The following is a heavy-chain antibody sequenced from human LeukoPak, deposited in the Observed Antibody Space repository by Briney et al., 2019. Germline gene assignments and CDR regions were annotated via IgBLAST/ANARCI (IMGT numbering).Heavy chain of an antibody. CDR1: GFTFSSYS. V-gene: IGHV3-21*01. CDR2: ISSSSSYI. D-gene: IGHD2-2*01. J-gene: IGHJ5*02. CDR3: ARDTPAGGYNWFDP. Sequence: GGSLRLSCAASGFTFSSYSMNWVRQAPGKGLEWVSSISSSSSYIYYADSVKGRFTISRDNAKNSLYLQMNSLRAEDTAVHYCARDTPAGGYNWFDPWGQGTLVTVSS.